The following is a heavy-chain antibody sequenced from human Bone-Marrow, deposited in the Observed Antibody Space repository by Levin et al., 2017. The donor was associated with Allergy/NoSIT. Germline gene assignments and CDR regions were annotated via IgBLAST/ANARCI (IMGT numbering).Heavy chain of an antibody. CDR1: GGSISNSRYY. CDR3: ASTFGVVSNNFDY. V-gene: IGHV4-39*07. J-gene: IGHJ4*02. D-gene: IGHD3-3*01. CDR2: IYYSGIT. Sequence: SETLSLTCTVSGGSISNSRYYWGWIRQPPGTGLEWIGSIYYSGITYYNPSLKSRVTISIDTSKNQFSLKINSVTAADTAIYYCASTFGVVSNNFDYWGQGTLVTVSS.